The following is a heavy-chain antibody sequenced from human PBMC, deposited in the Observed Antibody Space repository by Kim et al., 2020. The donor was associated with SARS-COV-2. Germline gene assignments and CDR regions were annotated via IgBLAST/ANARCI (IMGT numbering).Heavy chain of an antibody. CDR2: ISSSSSTI. CDR1: GFTFSSYS. CDR3: ARPLSITMIVVTRWAFDI. J-gene: IGHJ3*02. V-gene: IGHV3-48*02. D-gene: IGHD3-22*01. Sequence: GGSLRLSCAASGFTFSSYSMNWVRQAPGKGLEWVSYISSSSSTIYYADSVKGRFTISRDNAKNSLYLQMNSLRDEDTAVYYCARPLSITMIVVTRWAFDIWGQGTMVTVSS.